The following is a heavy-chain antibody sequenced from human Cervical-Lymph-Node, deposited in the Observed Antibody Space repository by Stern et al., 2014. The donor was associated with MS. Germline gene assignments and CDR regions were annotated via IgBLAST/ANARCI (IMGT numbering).Heavy chain of an antibody. D-gene: IGHD3-16*01. CDR3: AKIHRAFANQGH. Sequence: VQLVESGPRLVTPSETLSLTCSVSGGSINNNAYYWGWIRQPPGKGLEWIGSVLSSGSTYYNPSLKSLATVSMDSSKTQFSLRLVSVTAADTAVYYCAKIHRAFANQGHWGQGVLVSVSS. V-gene: IGHV4-39*01. J-gene: IGHJ1*01. CDR2: VLSSGST. CDR1: GGSINNNAYY.